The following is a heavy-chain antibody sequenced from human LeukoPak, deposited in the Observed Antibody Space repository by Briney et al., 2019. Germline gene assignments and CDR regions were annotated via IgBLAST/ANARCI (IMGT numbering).Heavy chain of an antibody. CDR2: ISLRGDP. V-gene: IGHV3-21*01. D-gene: IGHD2-8*02. CDR1: GLTFSTTG. J-gene: IGHJ4*02. CDR3: ARDGSAWSRDY. Sequence: GGSLRLACAASGLTFSTTGVTWVPQAPGKGLEWVSTISLRGDPYSADPFKGRFTISRDNAKNSVFLQMNNLRAEDTAVYYCARDGSAWSRDYWSQGSLVTVSS.